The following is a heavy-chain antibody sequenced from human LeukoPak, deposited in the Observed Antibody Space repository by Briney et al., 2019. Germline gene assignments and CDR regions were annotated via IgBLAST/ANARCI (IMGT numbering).Heavy chain of an antibody. Sequence: GGSLRLSCAASGFTVSSYYMSWVRQAPGKGLEWVSLIYSDGNTYYADSVKGRFTISRDNSKNTLYLQMSSLRAEETAVYYCAKHAAVGDYFDSWGQGTLVTVSS. CDR1: GFTVSSYY. D-gene: IGHD1-26*01. CDR3: AKHAAVGDYFDS. J-gene: IGHJ4*02. V-gene: IGHV3-53*01. CDR2: IYSDGNT.